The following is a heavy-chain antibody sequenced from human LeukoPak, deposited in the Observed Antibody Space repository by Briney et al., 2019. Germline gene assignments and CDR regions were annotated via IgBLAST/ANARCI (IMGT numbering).Heavy chain of an antibody. V-gene: IGHV1-2*02. Sequence: GASVKVSCKTAGYTFATYFMHWVRQAPGQRLEWMGYIKPNSGVTNYAQKFRGRVTMTWDTSISTAYIELSGLTSDDTAIYYCARPTYCGSDCYFNFDYWGQGTLVTVSS. J-gene: IGHJ4*02. CDR2: IKPNSGVT. CDR3: ARPTYCGSDCYFNFDY. D-gene: IGHD2-21*02. CDR1: GYTFATYF.